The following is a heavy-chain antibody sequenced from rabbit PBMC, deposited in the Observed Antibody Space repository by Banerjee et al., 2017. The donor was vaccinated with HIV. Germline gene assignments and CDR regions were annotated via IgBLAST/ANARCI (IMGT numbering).Heavy chain of an antibody. CDR1: GFSFSNKYV. CDR2: INTSSGNT. D-gene: IGHD1-1*01. Sequence: QEQLEESGGDLVKPEGSLTLTCTASGFSFSNKYVMCWVRQAPGKGLEWIACINTSSGNTVYASWAKGRFTISKTSSTTVTLQMTSLTAADAATYFCARVNTTNGGVYYYYGMDLWGQGTLVTVS. CDR3: ARVNTTNGGVYYYYGMDL. J-gene: IGHJ6*01. V-gene: IGHV1S45*01.